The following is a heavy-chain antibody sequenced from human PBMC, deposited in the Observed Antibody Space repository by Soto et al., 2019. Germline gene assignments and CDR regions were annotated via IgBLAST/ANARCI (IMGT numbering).Heavy chain of an antibody. CDR1: GGSVNSGSYY. CDR2: VYYSGST. V-gene: IGHV4-61*01. D-gene: IGHD5-18*01. CDR3: ARVMVGYGGDY. Sequence: QVQLQESGPGLVKPSETLSLTCTVSGGSVNSGSYYWSWIRPPPGKGLEWIGNVYYSGSTNYSPSLKSRVTISVDTSKNQFSLKLSSMTAADTAVYYCARVMVGYGGDYWGQGTLVTVSS. J-gene: IGHJ4*02.